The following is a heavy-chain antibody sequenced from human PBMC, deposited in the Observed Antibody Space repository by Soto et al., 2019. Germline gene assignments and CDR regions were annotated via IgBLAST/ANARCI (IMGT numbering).Heavy chain of an antibody. J-gene: IGHJ4*02. V-gene: IGHV1-3*01. Sequence: ASVKVSCKASGYTFTDYALHWVRQAPVQRLEWMGWMNAGVGNTLYSQKFRGRITITRDTSASTAYMELNSLKSEDTAIYYCARDTGYTFGSLNYWGPGTLVTVSS. D-gene: IGHD5-18*01. CDR1: GYTFTDYA. CDR2: MNAGVGNT. CDR3: ARDTGYTFGSLNY.